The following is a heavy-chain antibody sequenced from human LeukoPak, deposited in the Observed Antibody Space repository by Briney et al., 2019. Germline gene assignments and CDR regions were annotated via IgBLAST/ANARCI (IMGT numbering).Heavy chain of an antibody. D-gene: IGHD3-16*01. CDR1: GGSISYSTTY. Sequence: KPSETLSLTCTVSGGSISYSTTYWGWIRQPPGKGLEWIASIFYNGRTWNNPSLKSRVSISVDTSKNQFSLKVSAVTAAETAFYCSARQSTYYDKIYYFDYWGQGTLVTVSS. V-gene: IGHV4-39*01. CDR2: IFYNGRT. J-gene: IGHJ4*02. CDR3: ARQSTYYDKIYYFDY.